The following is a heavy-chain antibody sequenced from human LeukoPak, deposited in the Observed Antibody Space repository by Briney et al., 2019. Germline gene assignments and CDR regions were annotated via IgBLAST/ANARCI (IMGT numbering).Heavy chain of an antibody. V-gene: IGHV3-23*01. Sequence: PGGSLRLSCAASGFTFSSYAMSWVRQAPGRGLEWVSAISGSGGSTYYADSVKGRFTISRDNSKNTLYLQMNSLRAEDTAVYYCAKGGYDSSGYYYADYWGQGTLVTVSS. CDR1: GFTFSSYA. J-gene: IGHJ4*02. CDR3: AKGGYDSSGYYYADY. D-gene: IGHD3-22*01. CDR2: ISGSGGST.